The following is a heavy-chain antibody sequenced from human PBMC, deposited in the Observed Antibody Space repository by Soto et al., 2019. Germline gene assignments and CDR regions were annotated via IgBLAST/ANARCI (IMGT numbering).Heavy chain of an antibody. CDR3: ARHEQVGTDFYYYGLDV. Sequence: GESLKISCKGSGYSFNSYWIAWVRQMPGKGLEWMGIIYPGDSNIRYSPPFQGQVTISAAKSISTAYLQWSSLKASDTAMYYCARHEQVGTDFYYYGLDVWGQGTTVTVSS. J-gene: IGHJ6*02. V-gene: IGHV5-51*01. CDR1: GYSFNSYW. D-gene: IGHD2-2*01. CDR2: IYPGDSNI.